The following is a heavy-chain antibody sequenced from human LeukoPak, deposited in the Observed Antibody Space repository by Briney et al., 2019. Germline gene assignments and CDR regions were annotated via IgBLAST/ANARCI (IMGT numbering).Heavy chain of an antibody. D-gene: IGHD2/OR15-2a*01. CDR2: ISHSGTT. Sequence: SGTLSLTCGVSGGSIDITNYWSWVRQAPGKGLEWIGEISHSGTTNYSPSLRSRVTMFLDRANNQFSLSLTSVTAADSAAYYCTRENRPFCPFAYWGQGVLVTAPS. J-gene: IGHJ1*01. V-gene: IGHV4-4*02. CDR3: TRENRPFCPFAY. CDR1: GGSIDITNY.